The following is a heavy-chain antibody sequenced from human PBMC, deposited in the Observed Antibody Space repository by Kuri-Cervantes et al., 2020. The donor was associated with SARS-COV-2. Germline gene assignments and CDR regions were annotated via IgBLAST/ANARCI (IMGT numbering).Heavy chain of an antibody. D-gene: IGHD3-10*01. CDR1: GFTFSSYA. CDR3: ARGLLWFGELFPWFDP. J-gene: IGHJ5*02. CDR2: ISSSGSYK. Sequence: GGSLRLSCAASGFTFSSYAMSWVRQAPGKGLEWVSSISSSGSYKYYADSVKGRFTISRDNAKNSLYLQMNSLRADDTAVYYCARGLLWFGELFPWFDPWGQGTLVTVSS. V-gene: IGHV3-21*01.